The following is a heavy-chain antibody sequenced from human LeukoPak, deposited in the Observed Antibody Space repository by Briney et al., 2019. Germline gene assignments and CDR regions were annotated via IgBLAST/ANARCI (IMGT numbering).Heavy chain of an antibody. V-gene: IGHV4-34*01. Sequence: SETLSLTCAVYGGSFSGYYWSWIRQPPGKGLEWIGEINHSGSTNYNPSLKSRVTISVDTSKNQFSLKLSSVTAADTAVYYCARGPTVVTPYYLDYWGQGTLVTVSS. CDR3: ARGPTVVTPYYLDY. CDR1: GGSFSGYY. CDR2: INHSGST. D-gene: IGHD4-23*01. J-gene: IGHJ4*02.